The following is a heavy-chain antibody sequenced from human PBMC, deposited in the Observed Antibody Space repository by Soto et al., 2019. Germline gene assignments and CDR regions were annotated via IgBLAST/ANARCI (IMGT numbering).Heavy chain of an antibody. CDR3: ARDLGTGTDY. D-gene: IGHD1-1*01. CDR2: IYHTGAT. Sequence: QVQLQESGPGLVKPSGTLSLTCAVSGDSITNSNWWSWVRQAPGKGLEWIGEIYHTGATTYNPSLKSRVTLSVDPLNNPFALKLASVTAADTAVSFCARDLGTGTDYWGQGTLVTVAS. CDR1: GDSITNSNW. J-gene: IGHJ4*02. V-gene: IGHV4-4*02.